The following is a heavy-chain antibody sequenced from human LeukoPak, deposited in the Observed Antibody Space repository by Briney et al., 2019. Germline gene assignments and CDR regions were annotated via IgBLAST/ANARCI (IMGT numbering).Heavy chain of an antibody. CDR2: VSVYKGNT. D-gene: IGHD3-3*01. CDR1: GYNFANYG. CDR3: ARDRSVNDH. Sequence: GASVKVSCKASGYNFANYGMSWVRQAPGQGLEWMGWVSVYKGNTQYAQKFQDRVTMTTDTSTSTVYMELGGLESDDTAVYYCARDRSVNDHWGQGTLVTVSS. V-gene: IGHV1-18*01. J-gene: IGHJ4*02.